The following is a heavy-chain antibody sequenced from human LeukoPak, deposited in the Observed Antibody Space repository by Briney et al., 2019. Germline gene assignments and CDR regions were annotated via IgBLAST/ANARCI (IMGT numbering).Heavy chain of an antibody. V-gene: IGHV4-34*01. CDR2: INHSGST. D-gene: IGHD3-3*01. CDR1: GGSFSGYY. J-gene: IGHJ4*02. CDR3: ARVGYDFWSGYYFDY. Sequence: SETLSLTCAVYGGSFSGYYWSWIRQPPGKGLEWIGEINHSGSTNYNPSLKSRVTISVDTSKNQFSLKLSSVTAADTAVYYCARVGYDFWSGYYFDYWGQGTLVTVSS.